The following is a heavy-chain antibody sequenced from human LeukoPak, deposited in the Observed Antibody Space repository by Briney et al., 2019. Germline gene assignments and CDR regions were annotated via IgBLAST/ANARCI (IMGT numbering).Heavy chain of an antibody. D-gene: IGHD2-15*01. V-gene: IGHV3-11*04. CDR3: ARDRYCGGGSCYWTRDFDY. Sequence: NPWGSLRLSCAASGFTFSDYYMSWIRQAPGKGLEWVSYISSSGSTIYYADSVKGRFTISRDNAKNSLYLQMNSLRAEDTAVYYCARDRYCGGGSCYWTRDFDYWGQGTLVTVSS. CDR1: GFTFSDYY. CDR2: ISSSGSTI. J-gene: IGHJ4*02.